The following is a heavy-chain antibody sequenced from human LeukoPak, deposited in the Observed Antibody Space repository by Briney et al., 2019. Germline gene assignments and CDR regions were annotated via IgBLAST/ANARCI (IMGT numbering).Heavy chain of an antibody. V-gene: IGHV4-30-4*01. D-gene: IGHD3-22*01. CDR2: IYYSGST. CDR1: GGSISSGDYY. J-gene: IGHJ4*02. Sequence: SETLSLTCTVSGGSISSGDYYWSWIRQPPGKGLEWIGYIYYSGSTYYNPSLKSRVTISVDTSKNQFSLKLSSVTAADTAVYYCAREGSSGYTDYWGQGTLVTVSS. CDR3: AREGSSGYTDY.